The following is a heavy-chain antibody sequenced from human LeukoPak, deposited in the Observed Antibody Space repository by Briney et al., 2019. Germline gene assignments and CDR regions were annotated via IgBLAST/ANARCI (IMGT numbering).Heavy chain of an antibody. CDR1: GYTFTTYY. Sequence: RASVKVSCKASGYTFTTYYLHWVRQAPGQGLEWMGIINPSGTSTTYAQKFQGRVTMTIDTSTSTVYMELSSLRSEDTAMYYCARGTTDAYWGQGTPVTVSS. CDR2: INPSGTST. J-gene: IGHJ4*02. V-gene: IGHV1-46*01. D-gene: IGHD1-1*01. CDR3: ARGTTDAY.